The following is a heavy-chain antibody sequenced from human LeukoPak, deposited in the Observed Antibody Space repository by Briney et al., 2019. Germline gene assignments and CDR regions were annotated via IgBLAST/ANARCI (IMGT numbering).Heavy chain of an antibody. J-gene: IGHJ5*02. Sequence: GGSLRLSCAASGFTVSSNYMSWVRQAPGKGLEWVSIIYSGGSSYYADSVKGRFTISRDNSKNTLYLQMNSLRAEDTAVYYCAKVPLGDYDFWSGSNWFDPWGQGTLVTVSS. CDR3: AKVPLGDYDFWSGSNWFDP. CDR1: GFTVSSNY. V-gene: IGHV3-53*01. D-gene: IGHD3-3*01. CDR2: IYSGGSS.